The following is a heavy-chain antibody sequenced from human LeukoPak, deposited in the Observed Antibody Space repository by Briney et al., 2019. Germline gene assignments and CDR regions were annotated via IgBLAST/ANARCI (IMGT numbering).Heavy chain of an antibody. CDR1: GGSISSYY. Sequence: SETLSLTCTVSGGSISSYYWRWIRQPAGKGLEWIGRIYTSGSTNYNPSLKSRVTMSVDTSKNQFSLKLSSVTAADTAVYYCASRGRNCSGGSCYPAMDVWGKGTTVTVSS. CDR2: IYTSGST. CDR3: ASRGRNCSGGSCYPAMDV. J-gene: IGHJ6*04. V-gene: IGHV4-4*07. D-gene: IGHD2-15*01.